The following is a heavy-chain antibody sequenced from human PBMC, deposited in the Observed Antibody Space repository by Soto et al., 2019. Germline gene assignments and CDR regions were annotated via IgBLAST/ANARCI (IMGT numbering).Heavy chain of an antibody. Sequence: QVHLVQSGAEMKKPGSSVKVSCKVSGGDLTNSGISWLRQAPGQGLEWMGGIFPLLAMVDYSQKFQGRVTITADESTNTRYMGLGSLRSDDTGVYYCAKEDGAALKSWGQGNLVIVSS. CDR3: AKEDGAALKS. CDR1: GGDLTNSG. J-gene: IGHJ4*02. V-gene: IGHV1-69*04. CDR2: IFPLLAMV. D-gene: IGHD1-26*01.